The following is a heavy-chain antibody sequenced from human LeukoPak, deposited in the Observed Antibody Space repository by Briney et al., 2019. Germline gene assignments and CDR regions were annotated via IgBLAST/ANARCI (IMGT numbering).Heavy chain of an antibody. V-gene: IGHV3-11*04. CDR3: ARGCIAVAGPGPVVFYYYYMDV. CDR2: ISSGGSIT. CDR1: GFIFSDCY. D-gene: IGHD6-19*01. Sequence: GGSLRLSCAASGFIFSDCYMSWIRQAPGKGLEWVSYISSGGSITHYADPVKGRFTISRDNAKNSLYLQMNSLRDVDTAVYYCARGCIAVAGPGPVVFYYYYMDVWGKGTTVTVSS. J-gene: IGHJ6*03.